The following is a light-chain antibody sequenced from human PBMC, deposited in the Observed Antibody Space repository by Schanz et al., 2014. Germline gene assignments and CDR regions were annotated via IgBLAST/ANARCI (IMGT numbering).Light chain of an antibody. CDR2: VAS. CDR1: QSVSSSY. Sequence: EIVLTQSPGTLSLSPGERATLSCRASQSVSSSYLAWYQQKPGQAPRLLIYVASSRATGIPDRFSGSGSGXDFTLTISRLEPXXXXXXYCQQLNSYPPTFGQGTKLEIK. V-gene: IGKV3-20*01. J-gene: IGKJ2*01. CDR3: QQLNSYPPT.